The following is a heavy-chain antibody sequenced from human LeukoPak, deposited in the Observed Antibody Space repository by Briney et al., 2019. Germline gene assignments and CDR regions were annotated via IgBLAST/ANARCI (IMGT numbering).Heavy chain of an antibody. CDR1: GGSISSTAYY. J-gene: IGHJ6*02. CDR3: ARDPLGLDYYYYYGTDV. Sequence: PSETLSLTCTVSGGSISSTAYYWGWIRQPPGKGLEWIGSVYYGGATYYNPSLKSRITISVDTSRNQFSLKLSSVTAADTAVHYCARDPLGLDYYYYYGTDVWGQGTTVTVSS. D-gene: IGHD7-27*01. CDR2: VYYGGAT. V-gene: IGHV4-39*02.